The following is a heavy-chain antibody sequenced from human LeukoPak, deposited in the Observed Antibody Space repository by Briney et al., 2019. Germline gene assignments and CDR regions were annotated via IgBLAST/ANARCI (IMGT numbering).Heavy chain of an antibody. V-gene: IGHV1-2*06. CDR1: GYTFTVYY. J-gene: IGHJ4*02. D-gene: IGHD1-1*01. Sequence: GASVTVSCKASGYTFTVYYMHWVRQAPGQGLEWMGRINPNTGGTNYAQKFQGRVTVTTDTSVTTSYMEVNSLESDDTAVYYCAKGDNTGRRFFDYWGQGTVVTVSS. CDR2: INPNTGGT. CDR3: AKGDNTGRRFFDY.